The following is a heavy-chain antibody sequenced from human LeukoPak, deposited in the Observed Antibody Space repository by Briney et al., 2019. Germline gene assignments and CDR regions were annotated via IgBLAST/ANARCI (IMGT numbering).Heavy chain of an antibody. J-gene: IGHJ4*02. Sequence: GGSLRLSCAASGFTFSGSAMHLVRQASGKGLEWVGRIRSKANSYATAYAASVKGRFTISRDDSKNTAYLQMNSLKTEDTAVYYCTILNYYDSSGNLDYWGQGTLVTVSS. CDR1: GFTFSGSA. CDR2: IRSKANSYAT. D-gene: IGHD3-22*01. CDR3: TILNYYDSSGNLDY. V-gene: IGHV3-73*01.